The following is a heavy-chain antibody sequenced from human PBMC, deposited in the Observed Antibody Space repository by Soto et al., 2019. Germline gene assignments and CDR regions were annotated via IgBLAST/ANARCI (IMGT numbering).Heavy chain of an antibody. D-gene: IGHD3-10*01. CDR3: AKAREVTLVRVPSSY. CDR2: IGGSGDGT. V-gene: IGHV3-23*01. Sequence: GSLRLSCAASGFTFDGYAMSWVRQAPGKGLQWVSTIGGSGDGTYYADSVKGRFTISRDNSKNTLYLQMSSLRAEDTAVYYCAKAREVTLVRVPSSYWGQGTLVTVSS. J-gene: IGHJ4*02. CDR1: GFTFDGYA.